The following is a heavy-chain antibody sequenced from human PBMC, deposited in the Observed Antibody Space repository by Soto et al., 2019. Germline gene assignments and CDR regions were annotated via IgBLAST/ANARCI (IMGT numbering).Heavy chain of an antibody. D-gene: IGHD2-15*01. Sequence: QVQLQESGPGLVKASQTLSLTCSVSGASVSGDAHYWSWIRQVPGKGLEWIGYAYDDTTPSYKESLKSRLGISVDTAKNQFSLRLTSVSPADTAVYFWAAGACNGGTCYSGFDYWGQGILVTVSS. CDR3: AAGACNGGTCYSGFDY. CDR1: GASVSGDAHY. V-gene: IGHV4-31*03. J-gene: IGHJ4*02. CDR2: AYDDTTP.